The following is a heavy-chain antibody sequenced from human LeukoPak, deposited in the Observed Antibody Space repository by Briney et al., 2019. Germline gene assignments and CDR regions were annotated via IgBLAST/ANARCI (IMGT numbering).Heavy chain of an antibody. J-gene: IGHJ4*02. CDR1: GGSISRGGYY. CDR3: ATTPSYYDFAS. Sequence: SETLSLTCIVSGGSISRGGYYWSWIRQHPGKGLEWIGYIYYSGSTYYNPSLKSRVTISVDTSKNQFSLKLSSVTAADTAVYYCATTPSYYDFASWGQGTLVTVSS. CDR2: IYYSGST. V-gene: IGHV4-31*03. D-gene: IGHD3-3*01.